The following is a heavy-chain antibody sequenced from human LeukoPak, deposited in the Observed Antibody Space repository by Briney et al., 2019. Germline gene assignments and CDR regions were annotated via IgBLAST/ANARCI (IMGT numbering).Heavy chain of an antibody. D-gene: IGHD6-19*01. CDR3: ARDGRSIAVAGTGDY. CDR2: ISAYNGNT. J-gene: IGHJ4*02. V-gene: IGHV1-18*01. Sequence: ASVKVSCKASGYTFTSYGISWVRQAPGQGLEWMGWISAYNGNTNYAQKLQGRVTMTTDTSTSTAYMELRSLRSDDTAVYYCARDGRSIAVAGTGDYWGQGTLVTVSS. CDR1: GYTFTSYG.